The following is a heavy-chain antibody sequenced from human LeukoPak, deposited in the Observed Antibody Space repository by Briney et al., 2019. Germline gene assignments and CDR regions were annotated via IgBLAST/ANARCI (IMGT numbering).Heavy chain of an antibody. CDR2: ISGSGGST. J-gene: IGHJ4*02. CDR3: AKDLQYYFDY. D-gene: IGHD4-11*01. V-gene: IGHV3-23*01. CDR1: GFTFSSYA. Sequence: GGSLRLSCAASGFTFSSYAMSWVRQAPGKGLEWVSAISGSGGSTYYADSVEGRFTISRDSSKNTLYLQMNSLRAEDTAVYYCAKDLQYYFDYWGQGTLVTVSS.